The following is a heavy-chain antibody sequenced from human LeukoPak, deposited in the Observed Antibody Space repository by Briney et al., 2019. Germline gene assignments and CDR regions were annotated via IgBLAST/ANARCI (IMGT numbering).Heavy chain of an antibody. J-gene: IGHJ4*02. V-gene: IGHV3-53*01. CDR2: SYIDGST. CDR1: GGSVSNNY. D-gene: IGHD2-2*01. Sequence: GGSLRLSCAASGGSVSNNYMNWVRQGPGKGLEWVSVSYIDGSTYYADSVKGRYTISRDNSKNTLYLQMNSLRAENTAVYYCAKDFLPIVAVPAAQYFDYWGQGTLVTVSS. CDR3: AKDFLPIVAVPAAQYFDY.